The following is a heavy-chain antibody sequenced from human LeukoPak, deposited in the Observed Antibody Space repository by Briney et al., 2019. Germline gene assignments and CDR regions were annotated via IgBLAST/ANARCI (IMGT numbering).Heavy chain of an antibody. J-gene: IGHJ6*02. Sequence: GGSLRLSCAASGVTFSSYSMNWVRQAPGKGLEWLSSISSSSSYIYYADSVKGRFTISRDNDKNSVYLKMNSLRAADTAVYYCARDAGGLLWFGALLHYYYGMDVWGQGTTVTVSS. D-gene: IGHD3-10*01. CDR1: GVTFSSYS. CDR2: ISSSSSYI. V-gene: IGHV3-21*01. CDR3: ARDAGGLLWFGALLHYYYGMDV.